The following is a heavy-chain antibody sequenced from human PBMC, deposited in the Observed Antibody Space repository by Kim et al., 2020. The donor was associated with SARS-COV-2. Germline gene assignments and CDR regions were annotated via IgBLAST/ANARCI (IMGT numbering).Heavy chain of an antibody. V-gene: IGHV1-24*01. CDR1: GYTLTELS. CDR3: ATAGVISPDYYYYGMDV. D-gene: IGHD3-10*01. Sequence: ASVKVSCKVSGYTLTELSMHWVRQAPGKGLEWMGGFDPEDGETIYAQKFQGRVTMTEDTSTDTAYMELSSLRSEDTAVYYCATAGVISPDYYYYGMDVWGQGTTVTVSS. J-gene: IGHJ6*02. CDR2: FDPEDGET.